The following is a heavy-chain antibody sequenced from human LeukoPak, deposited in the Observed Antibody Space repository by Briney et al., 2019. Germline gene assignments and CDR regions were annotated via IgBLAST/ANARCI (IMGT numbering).Heavy chain of an antibody. CDR3: AKDHYWSIDY. CDR1: GFTVSSIH. J-gene: IGHJ4*02. Sequence: GGSLRLSCAASGFTVSSIHMVWVRQAPGQGLVWVSRIKGDGISTNYADSVKGRFTISRDIAKNTLYLQMNSPRAEDTGVYYCAKDHYWSIDYWGRGTLVTVSS. V-gene: IGHV3-74*01. CDR2: IKGDGIST. D-gene: IGHD3-3*01.